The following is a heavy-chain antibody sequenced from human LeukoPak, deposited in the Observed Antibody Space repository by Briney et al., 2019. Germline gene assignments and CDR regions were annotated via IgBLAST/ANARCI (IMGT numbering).Heavy chain of an antibody. CDR2: IYHSGST. CDR1: GGSISSGGYY. V-gene: IGHV4-30-2*01. J-gene: IGHJ3*02. D-gene: IGHD6-13*01. Sequence: SQTLSLTCTVSGGSISSGGYYWSWIRQPPGKGREWIGYIYHSGSTYYNPSLKSRVTISVDRSKNQFSLKLSSVTAADTAVYYCARDRPPLEQQLGAFDIWGQGTMVTVSS. CDR3: ARDRPPLEQQLGAFDI.